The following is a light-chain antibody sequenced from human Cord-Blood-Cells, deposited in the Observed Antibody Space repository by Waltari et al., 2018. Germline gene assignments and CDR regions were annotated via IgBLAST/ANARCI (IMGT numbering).Light chain of an antibody. J-gene: IGLJ1*01. CDR1: SSNIGSNT. CDR2: RNN. Sequence: QSVLTQPPSASGTPGQRVTISCSGSSSNIGSNTVNWYQQLPGTAPKLLIYRNNQRPSGGPDRFSGSKSGTSASLAISGLQAEDEADYYCAAWDDSLNGQVFGTGTKVTVL. CDR3: AAWDDSLNGQV. V-gene: IGLV1-44*01.